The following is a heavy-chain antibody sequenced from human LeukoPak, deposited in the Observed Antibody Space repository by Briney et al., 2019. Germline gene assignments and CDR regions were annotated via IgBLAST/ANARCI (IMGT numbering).Heavy chain of an antibody. J-gene: IGHJ6*03. CDR1: GGSISSRPYC. V-gene: IGHV4-39*01. CDR3: ARRRPYYYYMDV. CDR2: FFYSGST. Sequence: SETLSLTCTVSGGSISSRPYCWGWIRQPPGKGLEWLGSFFYSGSTNYKPSLKSRVTISVDTSKNQFSLKLSSVTAADTAVYYCARRRPYYYYMDVWGKGTTVTISS.